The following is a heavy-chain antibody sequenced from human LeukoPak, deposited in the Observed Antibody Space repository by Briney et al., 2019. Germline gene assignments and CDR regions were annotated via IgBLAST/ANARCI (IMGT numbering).Heavy chain of an antibody. J-gene: IGHJ4*02. CDR3: AIRTVLGVGYCSGGSCSPFDY. CDR1: SGSISSSSHY. V-gene: IGHV4-39*01. CDR2: IYYSGST. Sequence: SETLSLTCTVSSGSISSSSHYWGWIRQPPGKGLEWIGSIYYSGSTYYNPSLKSRGTISVDTSTNQFSLKLSSVTAADTTTYDSAIRTVLGVGYCSGGSCSPFDYWGQGTLVTVSS. D-gene: IGHD2-15*01.